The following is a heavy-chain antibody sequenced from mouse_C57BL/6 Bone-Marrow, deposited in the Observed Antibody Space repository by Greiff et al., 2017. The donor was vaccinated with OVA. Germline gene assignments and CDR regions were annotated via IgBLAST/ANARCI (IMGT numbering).Heavy chain of an antibody. CDR2: ISSGSSTI. CDR1: GFTFSDYG. V-gene: IGHV5-17*01. Sequence: VQGVESGGGLVKPGGSLKLSCAASGFTFSDYGMHWVRQAPEKGLEWVAYISSGSSTIYYADIVKGRFTISRDNAKNTLFLQMTSLRSEDTAMYYCARRYYGSFDYWGQGTTLTVSS. J-gene: IGHJ2*01. CDR3: ARRYYGSFDY. D-gene: IGHD1-1*01.